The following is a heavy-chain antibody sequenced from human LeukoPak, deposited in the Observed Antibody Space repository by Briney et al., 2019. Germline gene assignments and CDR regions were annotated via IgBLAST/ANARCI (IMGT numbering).Heavy chain of an antibody. CDR3: ALRGAYCGGDCYGFGY. V-gene: IGHV5-51*01. CDR1: GYSFTSYW. D-gene: IGHD2-21*02. CDR2: IYPGDSDT. J-gene: IGHJ4*02. Sequence: GESLKISCKGSGYSFTSYWIGWLRQLPGKGLEWMGIIYPGDSDTRYSPSFQGQVTISADKSISTAYLQWSSLKASDTAVYYCALRGAYCGGDCYGFGYWGQGALVTVSS.